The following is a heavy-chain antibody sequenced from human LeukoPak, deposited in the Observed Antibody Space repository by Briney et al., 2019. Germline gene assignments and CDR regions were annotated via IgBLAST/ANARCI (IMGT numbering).Heavy chain of an antibody. CDR3: ARSGRSYYYYYYMDV. Sequence: GGSLRLSCAASGFTFSSYAMYWVRQAPGKGLEWVAVISYDGSNKYYADSVKGRFTISRDNSKNTLYLQMNSLRAEDTAVYYCARSGRSYYYYYYMDVWGKGTTVTVSS. D-gene: IGHD1-14*01. J-gene: IGHJ6*03. V-gene: IGHV3-30*04. CDR1: GFTFSSYA. CDR2: ISYDGSNK.